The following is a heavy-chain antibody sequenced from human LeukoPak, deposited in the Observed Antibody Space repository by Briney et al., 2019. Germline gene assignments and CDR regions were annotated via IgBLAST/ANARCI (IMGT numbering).Heavy chain of an antibody. V-gene: IGHV4-30-2*01. Sequence: SQTLSLTCTVSGGSISSGGYYWSWIRQPPGKGLEWIGYIYHSGSTYYNPSLKSRVTISVDRSKNQFSLKLSSVTAADTAVYYCARALERGLLGERGPTDYWGQGTLVTVSS. D-gene: IGHD1-26*01. CDR2: IYHSGST. CDR1: GGSISSGGYY. J-gene: IGHJ4*02. CDR3: ARALERGLLGERGPTDY.